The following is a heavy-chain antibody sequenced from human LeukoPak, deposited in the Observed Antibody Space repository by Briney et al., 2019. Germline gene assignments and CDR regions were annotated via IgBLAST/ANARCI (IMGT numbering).Heavy chain of an antibody. V-gene: IGHV3-48*01. CDR2: ISSSGSTI. CDR3: ARDLYYDFWRGYYKGAFDI. D-gene: IGHD3-3*01. CDR1: GFTFSSYS. Sequence: GGSLRLSCAASGFTFSSYSMNWVRQAPGKRLEWVAYISSSGSTIYYAGSVTGRVTISRDNAKNSLYLQMNRLRAEDTAVYYCARDLYYDFWRGYYKGAFDIWGERTMVTVSS. J-gene: IGHJ3*02.